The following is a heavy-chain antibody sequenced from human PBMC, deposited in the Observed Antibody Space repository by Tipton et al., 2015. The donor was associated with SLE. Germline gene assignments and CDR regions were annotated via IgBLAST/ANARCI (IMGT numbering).Heavy chain of an antibody. D-gene: IGHD6-19*01. Sequence: TLSLTCAVYGGSFSGYYWSWIRQPPGKGLEWIGEINHSGSTNYNPSLKSRVTISVDTSKNQFSLKLSSVTAADTAVYYCARRAAVADYWYFDLWGRGTLVTVSS. CDR2: INHSGST. CDR1: GGSFSGYY. J-gene: IGHJ2*01. V-gene: IGHV4-34*01. CDR3: ARRAAVADYWYFDL.